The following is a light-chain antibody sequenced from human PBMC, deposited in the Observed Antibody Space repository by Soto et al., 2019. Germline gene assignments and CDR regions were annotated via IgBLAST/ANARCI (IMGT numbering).Light chain of an antibody. CDR1: QSIFSNY. CDR2: GAS. CDR3: QQYGTSPRT. V-gene: IGKV3-20*01. J-gene: IGKJ1*01. Sequence: EVMLTQSPGTLSLSPGDRATLSCRASQSIFSNYLAWYQQRSGQAPRLLIYGASNRATGIPDRFSGSGSGTDFTLTISRLEPEDFAVYYCQQYGTSPRTFGQGTKVEFK.